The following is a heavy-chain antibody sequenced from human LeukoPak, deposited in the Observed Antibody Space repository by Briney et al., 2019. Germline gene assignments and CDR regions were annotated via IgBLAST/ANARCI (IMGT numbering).Heavy chain of an antibody. CDR1: GFTFDDYA. CDR2: ISWNSGSI. D-gene: IGHD5-18*01. J-gene: IGHJ5*02. Sequence: GGSLRLSCAASGFTFDDYAMHWVRQAPGKGLEWVSGISWNSGSIGYADSVKGRFTISRDNAKNSLYLQMNSLRAEDTALYYCAKGGEELWTNWFAPWGQGTLVTVSS. V-gene: IGHV3-9*01. CDR3: AKGGEELWTNWFAP.